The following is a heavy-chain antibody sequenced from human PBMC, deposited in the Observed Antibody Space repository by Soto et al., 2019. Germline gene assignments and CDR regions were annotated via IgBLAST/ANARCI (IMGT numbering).Heavy chain of an antibody. Sequence: QAQLVQSGAEMKNPGASVKVSCNATGYTFSAYTMNWVRQAPGQSLEWMGWINAGSGNTKYSQNFHGRVSITRDTSARTVYMELTGLTSEDTAVYYCARDTETLGPRANDALDIWGQGTMVTVSS. CDR1: GYTFSAYT. D-gene: IGHD2-15*01. CDR2: INAGSGNT. V-gene: IGHV1-3*01. CDR3: ARDTETLGPRANDALDI. J-gene: IGHJ3*02.